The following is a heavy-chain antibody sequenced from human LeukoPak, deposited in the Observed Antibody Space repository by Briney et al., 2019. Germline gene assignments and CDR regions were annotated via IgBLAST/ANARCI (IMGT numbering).Heavy chain of an antibody. D-gene: IGHD4-17*01. J-gene: IGHJ3*02. V-gene: IGHV4-39*01. CDR2: IYYSGTT. Sequence: SETLSLTCTVSGGSVSSSNFYWGWIRQPPGKGLEWMGSIYYSGTTYYHPSLKSRVTISVDTSKNQFSLKLSSVTAADTAVYYCARHLYGSDVFEIWGQGTMVTVSS. CDR3: ARHLYGSDVFEI. CDR1: GGSVSSSNFY.